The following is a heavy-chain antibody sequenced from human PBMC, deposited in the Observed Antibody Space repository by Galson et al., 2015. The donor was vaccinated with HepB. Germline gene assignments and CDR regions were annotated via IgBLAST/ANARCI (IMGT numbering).Heavy chain of an antibody. V-gene: IGHV3-73*01. J-gene: IGHJ6*02. D-gene: IGHD6-13*01. CDR3: TRGDKWRKSGYSSSWYGSKYYYYYGMDV. Sequence: SLRLSCAASGFTFSSSAMHWVRQASGKGLEWVGRIRSKANSYATAYAASVRGRSTISRDDSKNTAYLQMNSLKTEDTAVYYCTRGDKWRKSGYSSSWYGSKYYYYYGMDVWGQGTTVTVSS. CDR1: GFTFSSSA. CDR2: IRSKANSYAT.